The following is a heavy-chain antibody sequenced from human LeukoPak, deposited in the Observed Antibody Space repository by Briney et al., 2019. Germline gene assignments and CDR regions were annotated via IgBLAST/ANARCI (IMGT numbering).Heavy chain of an antibody. J-gene: IGHJ5*02. CDR1: GGSISSGSYX. CDR2: IYTSGST. D-gene: IGHD2-15*01. CDR3: ARVGEHCSGGSYYRNWFDP. Sequence: VXGGSISSGSYXWRWVRQPAGKGXEWIGRIYTSGSTNYNPSLKSRVTISVDTSKDQFSLKLSSVTPADTAVYYCARVGEHCSGGSYYRNWFDPWGQGTLVTVSS. V-gene: IGHV4-61*02.